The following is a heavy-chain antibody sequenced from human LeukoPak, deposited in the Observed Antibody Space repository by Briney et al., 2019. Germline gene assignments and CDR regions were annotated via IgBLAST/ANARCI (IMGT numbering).Heavy chain of an antibody. CDR2: IYSGGST. Sequence: GGSLRLSCAASGFTVSTNYMSWVRQAPGKGLEWVSGIYSGGSTYYADSVKGRFTISRDNSKNTLYLQMNTLKVEDTAVCYCARGIAAAASPDYWGQGTLVTVSS. V-gene: IGHV3-66*01. CDR1: GFTVSTNY. CDR3: ARGIAAAASPDY. J-gene: IGHJ4*02. D-gene: IGHD6-13*01.